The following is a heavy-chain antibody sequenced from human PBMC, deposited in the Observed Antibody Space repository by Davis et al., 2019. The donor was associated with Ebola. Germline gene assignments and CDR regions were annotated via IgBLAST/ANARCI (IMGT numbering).Heavy chain of an antibody. V-gene: IGHV4-59*01. Sequence: GSLRLSCTVSGGSISSSYWSWIRQPPGKGLEWIGYIYYSGSTNYNPSLKSRVTISVDTSKNQFSLKLSSVTAADTAVYYCARDQSTSRDGWAYYYYGMDVWGQGTTVTVSS. CDR2: IYYSGST. D-gene: IGHD5-24*01. CDR3: ARDQSTSRDGWAYYYYGMDV. J-gene: IGHJ6*02. CDR1: GGSISSSY.